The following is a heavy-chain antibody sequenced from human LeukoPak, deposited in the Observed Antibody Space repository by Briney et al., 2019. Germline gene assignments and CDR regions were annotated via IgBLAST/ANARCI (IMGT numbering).Heavy chain of an antibody. CDR3: VRDRFYGMDV. CDR1: GFTFSSSW. Sequence: GGSLRLSCAASGFTFSSSWMHWVRQAPGKGLVWVSRINHDGSTTNYVDSVKGRFTIARDNAKNTLYLQMNSLRAEDTAVFYCVRDRFYGMDVWGQGTTVTVSS. V-gene: IGHV3-74*01. J-gene: IGHJ6*02. CDR2: INHDGSTT.